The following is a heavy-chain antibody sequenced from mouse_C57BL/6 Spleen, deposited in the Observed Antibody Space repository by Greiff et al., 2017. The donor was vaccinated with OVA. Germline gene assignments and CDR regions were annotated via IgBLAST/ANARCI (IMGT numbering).Heavy chain of an antibody. D-gene: IGHD2-1*01. CDR3: ARMYYYGSYEAFDY. CDR2: ILPGSGST. J-gene: IGHJ2*01. V-gene: IGHV1-9*01. Sequence: QVQLQQSGAELMKPGASVKLSCKATGYTFTGYWIEWVKQRPGHGLEWIGEILPGSGSTNYNEKFKGKATFTADKSSNTAYLQLSSLTKVDTAIYDCARMYYYGSYEAFDYWGQGTTLTVSS. CDR1: GYTFTGYW.